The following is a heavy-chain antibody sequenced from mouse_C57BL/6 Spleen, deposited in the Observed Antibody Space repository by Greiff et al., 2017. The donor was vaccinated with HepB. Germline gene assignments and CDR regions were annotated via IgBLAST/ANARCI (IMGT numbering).Heavy chain of an antibody. CDR2: IHPNSGST. D-gene: IGHD1-1*01. V-gene: IGHV1-64*01. CDR1: GYTFTSYW. CDR3: ARGPFITTVVEGYAMDY. Sequence: VQLQQPGAELVKPGASVKLSCKASGYTFTSYWMHWVKQRPGQGLEWIGMIHPNSGSTNYNEKFKSKATLTVDKSSSTAYMQLSSLTSEDSAVYYCARGPFITTVVEGYAMDYWGQGTSVTVSS. J-gene: IGHJ4*01.